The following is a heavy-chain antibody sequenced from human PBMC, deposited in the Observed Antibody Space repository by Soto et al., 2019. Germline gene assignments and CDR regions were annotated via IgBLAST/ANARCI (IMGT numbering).Heavy chain of an antibody. CDR1: GFTFTSSA. CDR3: AAVSYCSSTSCYLAFDI. Sequence: GASVKVSCKASGFTFTSSAMQWVRQARGQRLEWIGWIVVGSGNTNYAQKFQERVTITRDMSTSTAYMELSSLRSEDTAVYYCAAVSYCSSTSCYLAFDIWGQGTMVTVSS. V-gene: IGHV1-58*02. J-gene: IGHJ3*02. D-gene: IGHD2-2*01. CDR2: IVVGSGNT.